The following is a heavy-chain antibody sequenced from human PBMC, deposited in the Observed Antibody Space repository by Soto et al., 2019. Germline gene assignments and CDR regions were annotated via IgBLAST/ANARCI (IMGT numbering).Heavy chain of an antibody. CDR2: IWYDGSNK. J-gene: IGHJ5*02. D-gene: IGHD3-22*01. V-gene: IGHV3-33*01. CDR1: GFIVSSYG. Sequence: PGGSLRLSCAASGFIVSSYGMHWVRQAPGKGLEWVAVIWYDGSNKYNADSVKGRSTISRDNSKNTLYLQMNSLRADDTAVYYCARDFRDYYDSSGYSWFDPWGQGTLVTVS. CDR3: ARDFRDYYDSSGYSWFDP.